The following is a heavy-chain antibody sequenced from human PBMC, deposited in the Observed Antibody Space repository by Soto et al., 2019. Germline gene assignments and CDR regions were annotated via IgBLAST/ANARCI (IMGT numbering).Heavy chain of an antibody. CDR2: ISSDGNNN. CDR1: GFTFRSYA. CDR3: SRFVGYGGSEYYFDN. V-gene: IGHV3-30-3*02. J-gene: IGHJ4*02. D-gene: IGHD5-12*01. Sequence: QVQPVESGGGVVQPGRSLRLSCVVSGFTFRSYAMHWVRQAPGKGLEWVAVISSDGNNNYHADSVKGRFTISRDNSKNTLYLHMDSLRAEDTALYYCSRFVGYGGSEYYFDNWGQGIHVIVST.